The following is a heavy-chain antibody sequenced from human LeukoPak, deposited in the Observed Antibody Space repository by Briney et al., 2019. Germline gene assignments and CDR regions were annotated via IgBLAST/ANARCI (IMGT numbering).Heavy chain of an antibody. CDR3: AKDPQSGWSDY. D-gene: IGHD6-19*01. CDR1: GFTFSSYA. V-gene: IGHV3-23*01. Sequence: PGGSLTLSCAASGFTFSSYAMRWLPQAQGKGLEGVSAISGSGSSTYYADSVKGWFSISRENSKNTLCLQMNSLRAEGTAVCYCAKDPQSGWSDYWGQGTLVTVSS. J-gene: IGHJ4*02. CDR2: ISGSGSST.